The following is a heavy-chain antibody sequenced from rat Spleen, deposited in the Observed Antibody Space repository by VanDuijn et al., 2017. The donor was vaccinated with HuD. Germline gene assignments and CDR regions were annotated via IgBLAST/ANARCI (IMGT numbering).Heavy chain of an antibody. D-gene: IGHD1-1*01. Sequence: EVQLVESGGGLVQPGRSMKLSCVASGFTFSSFPMAWVRQAPTKGLEWVASISVSGDRAYYRDSVKGRFTISRDNAKSTLYLQMDILRSEDTATYYCARGGYYSGFDDWGQGVMVTVSS. J-gene: IGHJ2*01. CDR1: GFTFSSFP. CDR2: ISVSGDRA. V-gene: IGHV5-46*01. CDR3: ARGGYYSGFDD.